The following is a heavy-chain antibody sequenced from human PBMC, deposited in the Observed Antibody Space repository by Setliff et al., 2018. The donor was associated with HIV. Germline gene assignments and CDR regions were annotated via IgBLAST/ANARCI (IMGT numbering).Heavy chain of an antibody. CDR2: INTHSGYT. Sequence: ASVKVSCKAYGYTFNNYGISWVRQAPGQGLEWMGWINTHSGYTNYAQNVQGSVTVTMDTSTSTAYMELRSLKSDDTAVYYCARGKTWLRFLDYWGQGTLVTVSS. CDR3: ARGKTWLRFLDY. CDR1: GYTFNNYG. V-gene: IGHV1-18*01. J-gene: IGHJ4*02. D-gene: IGHD5-12*01.